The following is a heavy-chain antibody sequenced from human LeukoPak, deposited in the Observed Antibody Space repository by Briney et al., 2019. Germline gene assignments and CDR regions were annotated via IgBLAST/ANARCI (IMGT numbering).Heavy chain of an antibody. CDR1: GFVFSYYS. CDR2: ISTSSSTTI. Sequence: GGSLRLSCAASGFVFSYYSMNWVRQAPGKGLEWVSYISTSSSTTIYYADSVKGRFTISRDNAKNSLYLQMNSLRDEDTAVYYCATRDAFDMWGQGTMVTVSS. CDR3: ATRDAFDM. J-gene: IGHJ3*02. V-gene: IGHV3-48*02.